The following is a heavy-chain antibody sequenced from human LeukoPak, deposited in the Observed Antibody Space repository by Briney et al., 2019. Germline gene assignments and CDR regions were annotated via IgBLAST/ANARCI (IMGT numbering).Heavy chain of an antibody. D-gene: IGHD5-24*01. CDR1: GVSMNSYY. V-gene: IGHV4-59*01. Sequence: SETLSLTCTVSGVSMNSYYWSWTRQPPGKGLEWIGYIYYSGTTRYNPSLKSRVTISVDTSKNQFSLKLSSVTAADAAVYYCARGPDDFDYWGQGTLVTVSS. J-gene: IGHJ4*02. CDR3: ARGPDDFDY. CDR2: IYYSGTT.